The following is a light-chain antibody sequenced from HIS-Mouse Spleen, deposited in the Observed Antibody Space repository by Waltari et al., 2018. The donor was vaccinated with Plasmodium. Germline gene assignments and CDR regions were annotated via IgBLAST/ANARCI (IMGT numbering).Light chain of an antibody. CDR2: EGS. CDR1: SSDVGRYNL. Sequence: QSALTQPASVSGSPGQSITISCTGTSSDVGRYNLVSSYQQHPGKAPKLMIYEGSKRPSGVSNRFSGSKSGNTASLTISGLQAEDEADYYCCSYAGSSTYVFGTGTKVTVL. CDR3: CSYAGSSTYV. V-gene: IGLV2-23*01. J-gene: IGLJ1*01.